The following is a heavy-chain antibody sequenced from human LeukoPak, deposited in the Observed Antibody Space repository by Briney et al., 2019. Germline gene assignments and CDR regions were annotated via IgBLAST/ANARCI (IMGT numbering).Heavy chain of an antibody. CDR2: ISNDGSSK. D-gene: IGHD3-10*01. Sequence: GGSLRLSCTASGFTFSSYGMHWVRQTPGKGLEWVAVISNDGSSKYYADSVKGRFTISRDNSKNTLNLQMNSLRAEDTAVYYCAKKAYYGSGSFSLTHDAFDIWGQGTMVTVSS. V-gene: IGHV3-30*18. J-gene: IGHJ3*02. CDR3: AKKAYYGSGSFSLTHDAFDI. CDR1: GFTFSSYG.